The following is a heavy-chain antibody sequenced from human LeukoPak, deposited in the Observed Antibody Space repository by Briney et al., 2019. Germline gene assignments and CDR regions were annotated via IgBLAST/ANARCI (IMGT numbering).Heavy chain of an antibody. CDR2: IYYSGST. V-gene: IGHV4-59*01. J-gene: IGHJ3*02. CDR3: ASGGLYYGILTGYSGDAFDI. D-gene: IGHD3-9*01. Sequence: SETLSLTCTVSGGSISSYYWSWIRQPPGKGLEWIGYIYYSGSTNYNASLKSRATISLDTSKNQFSLRLSSVTAADTAVYYCASGGLYYGILTGYSGDAFDIWGQGTMVTVSS. CDR1: GGSISSYY.